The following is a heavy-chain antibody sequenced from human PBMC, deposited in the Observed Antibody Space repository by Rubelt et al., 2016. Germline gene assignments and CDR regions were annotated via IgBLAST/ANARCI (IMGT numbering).Heavy chain of an antibody. V-gene: IGHV4-39*01. CDR2: INHGGST. CDR1: GGSISSSSYY. Sequence: QLQLQESGPGLVKPSETLSLTCTVSGGSISSSSYYWGWIRQPPGTGLEWIGEINHGGSTNYNPSLKSRVTISIDTSRNQFSLKLTSVTAADTAVYYCARHEYGSETSCYDIWGQGSLVTVSS. J-gene: IGHJ4*02. D-gene: IGHD2-2*01. CDR3: ARHEYGSETSCYDI.